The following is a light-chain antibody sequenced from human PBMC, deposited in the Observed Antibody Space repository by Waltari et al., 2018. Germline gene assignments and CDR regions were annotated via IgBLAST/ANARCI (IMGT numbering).Light chain of an antibody. CDR1: GANTARKY. V-gene: IGLV1-47*01. J-gene: IGLJ3*02. CDR3: AAWDGSLSGWL. CDR2: RND. Sequence: SVLPQPPSASGPPGRGVTISCSGSGANTARKYLYWYQQSPGSAPKLLMYRNDQRPSGVPDRFSGSKSGTSGSLAISGLRSEDEADYYCAAWDGSLSGWLFGGGTKLTVL.